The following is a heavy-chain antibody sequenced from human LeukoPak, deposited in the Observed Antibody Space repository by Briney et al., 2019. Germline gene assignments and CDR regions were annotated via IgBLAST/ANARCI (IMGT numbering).Heavy chain of an antibody. CDR1: GFTFSSYS. CDR2: ISSSSSYI. D-gene: IGHD2-2*01. J-gene: IGHJ6*02. V-gene: IGHV3-21*01. CDR3: ARKGLGYCSSTSCYYGMDV. Sequence: PGWSLRLSCAASGFTFSSYSMNWVRQAPGKGLEWVSSISSSSSYIYYADSVKGRFTISRDNAKNSLYQQMNSLRAEDTAVYYCARKGLGYCSSTSCYYGMDVWGQGTTVTVSS.